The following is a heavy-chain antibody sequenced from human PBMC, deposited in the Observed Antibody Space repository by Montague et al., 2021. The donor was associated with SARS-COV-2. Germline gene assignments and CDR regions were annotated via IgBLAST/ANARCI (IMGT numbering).Heavy chain of an antibody. CDR2: ISYSGST. V-gene: IGHV4-61*01. D-gene: IGHD3-22*01. Sequence: SETLSLTCTVSGASVSSCNSYWNWIRQPPGKGLVGIGYISYSGSTNYSPSLKSRVTISVDTSKNQLSLKVISATAADTAVDSCARIGYESVGYYHIYQDWGQGNLVTVSS. CDR3: ARIGYESVGYYHIYQD. CDR1: GASVSSCNSY. J-gene: IGHJ1*01.